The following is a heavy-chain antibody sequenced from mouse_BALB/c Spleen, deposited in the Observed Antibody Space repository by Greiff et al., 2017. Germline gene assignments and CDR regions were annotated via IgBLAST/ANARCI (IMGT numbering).Heavy chain of an antibody. V-gene: IGHV1-63*02. CDR2: IYPGGGYT. Sequence: QVQLQQSGAELVRPGTSVKISCKASGYNFTNYWLGWVKQRPGHGLEWIGDIYPGGGYTNYNEKFKGKATLTADTSSSTAYMQLSSLTSEDSAVYFCARDYGSYYFDYWGQGTTLTVSS. CDR3: ARDYGSYYFDY. CDR1: GYNFTNYW. D-gene: IGHD1-2*01. J-gene: IGHJ2*01.